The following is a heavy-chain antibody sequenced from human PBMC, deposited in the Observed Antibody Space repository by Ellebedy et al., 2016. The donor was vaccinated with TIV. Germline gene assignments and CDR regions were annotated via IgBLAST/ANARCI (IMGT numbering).Heavy chain of an antibody. CDR1: GYTFTSYD. J-gene: IGHJ6*03. V-gene: IGHV1-8*01. D-gene: IGHD4-23*01. Sequence: ASVKVSCXASGYTFTSYDINWVRQATGQGLEWMGWMNPNSGNTGYAQKFQGRVTMTRNTSISTAYMELSSLRSEDTAVYYCARGGFGNPYYYYYMDVWGKGTTVTVSS. CDR2: MNPNSGNT. CDR3: ARGGFGNPYYYYYMDV.